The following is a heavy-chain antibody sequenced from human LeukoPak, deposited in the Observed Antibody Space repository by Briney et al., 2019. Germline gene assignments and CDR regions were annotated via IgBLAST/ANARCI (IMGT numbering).Heavy chain of an antibody. CDR2: TYYRSQWYN. CDR3: ARGTSSPERDYYGMDV. V-gene: IGHV6-1*01. J-gene: IGHJ6*02. D-gene: IGHD6-13*01. CDR1: GDAVSSNSSA. Sequence: SQTLSPTCAISGDAVSSNSSAWNWIRQSPSRGLEWLGRTYYRSQWYNDYSVSVKSRITINPDTSKNQFSLQLNSVTPEGTAVYYCARGTSSPERDYYGMDVWGQGTTVTVSS.